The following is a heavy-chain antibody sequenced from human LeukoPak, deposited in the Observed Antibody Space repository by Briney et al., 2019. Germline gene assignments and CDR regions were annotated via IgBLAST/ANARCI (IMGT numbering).Heavy chain of an antibody. CDR1: GFTFSDYY. D-gene: IGHD2-2*01. V-gene: IGHV3-11*01. CDR3: ARDMVVPAAPYYYYGMDV. Sequence: GGSLRLSCAASGFTFSDYYMSWIRQAPGKGLEWVSYISSSGSTIYYADSVKGRFTISRDNAKNSLYLQMNSLRAEDTAVYYCARDMVVPAAPYYYYGMDVWGQGTTVTVSS. CDR2: ISSSGSTI. J-gene: IGHJ6*02.